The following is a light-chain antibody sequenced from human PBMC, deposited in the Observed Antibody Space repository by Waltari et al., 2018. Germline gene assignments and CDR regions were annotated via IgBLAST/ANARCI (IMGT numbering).Light chain of an antibody. CDR1: NSNIGAGYD. CDR2: AYS. CDR3: QSYDSSLSLSV. Sequence: QSVLTQPPSMSGAPGQRVTISCTGGNSNIGAGYDVHWYQQLPGTAPKLLIYAYSNRRSGVPERVSGSKSGSSASLAITWLQAEDEADYYCQSYDSSLSLSVFGTGTKVAVI. J-gene: IGLJ1*01. V-gene: IGLV1-40*01.